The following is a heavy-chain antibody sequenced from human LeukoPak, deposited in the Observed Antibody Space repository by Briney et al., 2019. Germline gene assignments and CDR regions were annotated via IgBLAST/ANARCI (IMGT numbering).Heavy chain of an antibody. J-gene: IGHJ6*02. Sequence: PSETLSLTCTVSGGSISSYYWSWIRQPPGKGLEWIGDIYYSGSTNYNASLKSRVTISVDTSKNQFSLKLSSVTAADTAVYYCARVSSSSSSKYYYYYGMDVWGQGTTVTVSS. D-gene: IGHD6-6*01. V-gene: IGHV4-59*01. CDR3: ARVSSSSSSKYYYYYGMDV. CDR1: GGSISSYY. CDR2: IYYSGST.